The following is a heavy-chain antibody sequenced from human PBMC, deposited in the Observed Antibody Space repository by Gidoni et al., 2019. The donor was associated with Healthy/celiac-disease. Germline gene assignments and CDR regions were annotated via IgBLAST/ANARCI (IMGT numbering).Heavy chain of an antibody. J-gene: IGHJ4*02. Sequence: QVQLQESGPGLVQPSQTMSLTCTVAGGSISGGGYYWSWIRQHPGKGLEWVGYIHSSASTYYNPSLKSRVTISADPSKTQFSLQLSSVPAADTAVYYCARAEQQLWYYFYYWGQGTLVTVSS. CDR2: IHSSAST. CDR3: ARAEQQLWYYFYY. D-gene: IGHD6-13*01. CDR1: GGSISGGGYY. V-gene: IGHV4-31*03.